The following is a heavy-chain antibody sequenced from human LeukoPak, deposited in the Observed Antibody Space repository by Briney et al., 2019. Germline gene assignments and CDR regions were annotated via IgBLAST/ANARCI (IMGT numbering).Heavy chain of an antibody. CDR2: IYTSGST. CDR3: AREWRVTMIVVVIDY. V-gene: IGHV4-4*07. D-gene: IGHD3-22*01. J-gene: IGHJ4*02. CDR1: SSSISSYY. Sequence: SETLSLTCAVSSSSISSYYWSWIRQPAGKGLEWIGRIYTSGSTNYNPSLKSRVTMSVDTSKNQFSLKLSSVTAADTAVYYCAREWRVTMIVVVIDYWGQGTLVTVSS.